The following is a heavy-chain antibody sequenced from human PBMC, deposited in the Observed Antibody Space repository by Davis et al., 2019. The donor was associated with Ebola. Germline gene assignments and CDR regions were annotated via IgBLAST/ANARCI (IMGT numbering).Heavy chain of an antibody. D-gene: IGHD6-6*01. CDR3: AKMVGVSSSSGSAFFDS. V-gene: IGHV3-23*01. Sequence: PGGSLRLSCAVSGFTFDEYAMSWVRQPPGKGLEWVASVSGSGSTTSYADSVRGRFPISRDNSKNTVSLQLNSLRAEDTAVYYCAKMVGVSSSSGSAFFDSWGQGSLVIVSS. J-gene: IGHJ4*02. CDR2: VSGSGSTT. CDR1: GFTFDEYA.